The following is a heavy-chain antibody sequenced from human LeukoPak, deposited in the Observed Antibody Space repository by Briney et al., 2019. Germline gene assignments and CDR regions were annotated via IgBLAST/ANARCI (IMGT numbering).Heavy chain of an antibody. D-gene: IGHD2-21*02. Sequence: GGSLRLSCAASGFTFRSCAMSWVRQAPGKGLEWVSIISSTGDGSKYADSVKGRFTISRDNSKNTLYLQLNSLRAEDTAVYYCAKGSLTPTMTAHFDYWGQGTLVTVSS. J-gene: IGHJ4*01. CDR2: ISSTGDGS. V-gene: IGHV3-23*01. CDR3: AKGSLTPTMTAHFDY. CDR1: GFTFRSCA.